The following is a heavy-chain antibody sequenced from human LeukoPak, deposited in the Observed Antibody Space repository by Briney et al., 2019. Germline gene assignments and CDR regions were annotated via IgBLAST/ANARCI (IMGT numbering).Heavy chain of an antibody. CDR3: TRAGLPAAMPFDY. D-gene: IGHD2-2*01. CDR2: IRSKAYGGTT. CDR1: GFTFGDYD. Sequence: GGSLRLSCTACGFTFGDYDMNWDRQAPGKGLEWVGFIRSKAYGGTTEYAASVRGRFTISRDDSKSIAYLQMNSLKTEDTAVYYCTRAGLPAAMPFDYWGQGTLVTVSS. V-gene: IGHV3-49*04. J-gene: IGHJ4*02.